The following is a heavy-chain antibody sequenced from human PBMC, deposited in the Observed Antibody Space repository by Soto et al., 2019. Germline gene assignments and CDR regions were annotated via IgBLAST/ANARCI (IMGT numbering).Heavy chain of an antibody. D-gene: IGHD3-22*01. Sequence: PSETLSLTCTVSGGSVSSGSYYWSWIRQPPGKGLEFIGYIFYNGSTYYNPSLKSRVTMSVDTSRDQFSLSLSSVTAPDTAFYYCARGVTMITGFDYWGQGSLVNVS. V-gene: IGHV4-61*01. CDR3: ARGVTMITGFDY. CDR2: IFYNGST. J-gene: IGHJ4*02. CDR1: GGSVSSGSYY.